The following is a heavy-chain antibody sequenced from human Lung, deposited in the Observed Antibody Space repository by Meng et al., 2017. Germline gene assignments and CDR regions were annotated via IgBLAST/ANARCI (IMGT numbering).Heavy chain of an antibody. D-gene: IGHD4-11*01. V-gene: IGHV4-34*01. CDR2: INHSGST. CDR3: ARGPTTMAHDFDY. CDR1: GGSFSDYY. J-gene: IGHJ4*02. Sequence: QGQLQEWGAGLLKPSETLSLTCVVSGGSFSDYYWSWIRPPPGKGLEWIGEINHSGSTNYNPSLERRATISVDTSQNNLSLKLSSVTAADSAVYYCARGPTTMAHDFDYWGQGTLVTVSS.